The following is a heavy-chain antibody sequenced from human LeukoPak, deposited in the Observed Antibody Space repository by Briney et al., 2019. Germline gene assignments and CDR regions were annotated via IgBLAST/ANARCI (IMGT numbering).Heavy chain of an antibody. J-gene: IGHJ6*03. D-gene: IGHD6-13*01. CDR3: AKGGAAAGTGYYYYYYMDV. V-gene: IGHV3-23*01. Sequence: PGGSLRLPCAAFGFTFSSYAMSWVRQAPGKGLEWVSTISGSGGSTYYADSVKGRFTISRDNSKNTLYLQMNSLRAEDTAVYYCAKGGAAAGTGYYYYYYMDVWGKGTTVTVSS. CDR2: ISGSGGST. CDR1: GFTFSSYA.